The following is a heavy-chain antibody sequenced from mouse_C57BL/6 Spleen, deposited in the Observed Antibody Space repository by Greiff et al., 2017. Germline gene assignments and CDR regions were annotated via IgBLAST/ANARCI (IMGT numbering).Heavy chain of an antibody. Sequence: QVQLQQSGAELARPAASVKMSCKASGYTFTSYTMHWVKQRPGQGLEWIGYINPSSGYTKYNQKFKDKATLTADKTSSTAYMQLSSLTSEDSAVYDCARSNMITEAWFAYWGQGTLVTVSA. J-gene: IGHJ3*01. D-gene: IGHD2-4*01. CDR3: ARSNMITEAWFAY. CDR2: INPSSGYT. CDR1: GYTFTSYT. V-gene: IGHV1-4*01.